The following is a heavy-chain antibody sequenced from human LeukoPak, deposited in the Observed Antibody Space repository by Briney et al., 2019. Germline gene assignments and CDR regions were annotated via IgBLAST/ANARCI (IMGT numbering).Heavy chain of an antibody. CDR3: AKGGYGNAYMDV. CDR2: ISGSSSTT. J-gene: IGHJ6*03. Sequence: GGSLRLSCVTSGFAFSSYAMSWVRQAPGKGLEWVSGISGSSSTTYYADSVKGRFTTFRDNSKTTLYLQMNSLRAEDTAVYYCAKGGYGNAYMDVWGKGTTVSVSS. CDR1: GFAFSSYA. D-gene: IGHD4-11*01. V-gene: IGHV3-23*01.